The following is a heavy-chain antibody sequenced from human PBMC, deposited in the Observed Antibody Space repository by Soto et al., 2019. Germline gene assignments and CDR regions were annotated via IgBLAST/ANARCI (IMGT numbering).Heavy chain of an antibody. CDR3: ARPGGDFVLPSDY. CDR2: INHSGST. D-gene: IGHD2-21*01. Sequence: SETLSLTCAVYGGSFSGYYWSWIRQPPGKGLEWIGEINHSGSTNYNPSLKSRVTISVDTSKNQFSLNLNSVTAADTAVYFCARPGGDFVLPSDYWGPGTLVTVSS. CDR1: GGSFSGYY. V-gene: IGHV4-34*01. J-gene: IGHJ4*02.